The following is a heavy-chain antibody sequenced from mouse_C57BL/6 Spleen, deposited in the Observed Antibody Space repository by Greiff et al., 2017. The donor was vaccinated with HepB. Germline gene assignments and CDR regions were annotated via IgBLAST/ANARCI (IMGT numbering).Heavy chain of an antibody. CDR3: AREGYDGFAY. Sequence: VQLVESGAELARPGASVKMSCKASGYTFTSYTMHWVKQRPGQGLEWIGYINPSSGYTKYNQKFKDKATLTADKSSSTAYMQLSSLTSEDSAVYYCAREGYDGFAYWGQGTLVTVSA. J-gene: IGHJ3*01. D-gene: IGHD2-2*01. CDR1: GYTFTSYT. CDR2: INPSSGYT. V-gene: IGHV1-4*01.